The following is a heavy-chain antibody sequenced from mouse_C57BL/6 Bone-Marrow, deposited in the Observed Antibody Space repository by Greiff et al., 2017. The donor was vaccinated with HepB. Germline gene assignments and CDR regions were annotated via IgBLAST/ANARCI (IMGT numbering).Heavy chain of an antibody. V-gene: IGHV1-5*01. Sequence: VQLQQSGTVLARPGASVKMSCKTSGYTFTSYWMHWVKQRPGQGLEWIGAIYPGNSDTSYNQKFKGKAKLSAVTSASTAYMELSSLTNEDSAVYYCTKRQLRPSGFAYWGQGTLVTVAA. D-gene: IGHD3-2*02. J-gene: IGHJ3*01. CDR2: IYPGNSDT. CDR3: TKRQLRPSGFAY. CDR1: GYTFTSYW.